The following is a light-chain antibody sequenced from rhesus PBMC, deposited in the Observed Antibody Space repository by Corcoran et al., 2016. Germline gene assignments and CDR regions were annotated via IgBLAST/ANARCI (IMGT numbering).Light chain of an antibody. CDR1: QGISSY. CDR2: KAS. CDR3: QQHNSYPRT. J-gene: IGKJ1*01. V-gene: IGKV1-25*01. Sequence: DIQMTQSPSSLSASVGDTVTITCRASQGISSYLAWYQQKPGKAPNLLNYKASTLQSGVPSRFSGSGSGTDFTLTISSLQPEDFATYYCQQHNSYPRTFGQGTKVEIK.